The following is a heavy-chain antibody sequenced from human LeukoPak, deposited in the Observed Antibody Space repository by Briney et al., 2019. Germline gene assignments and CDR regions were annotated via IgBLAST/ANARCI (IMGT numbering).Heavy chain of an antibody. V-gene: IGHV4-59*01. CDR1: GGSISSYY. D-gene: IGHD2-2*01. CDR2: IYYSGST. Sequence: SETLSLTCTVSGGSISSYYWSWLRQPPGKGLEWIGYIYYSGSTNYDPSLKSRVTISVDTSKNQFSLKLSSVTAADTAVYYCARHSGYCSSTSCYDWFDPWGQGTLVTVSS. CDR3: ARHSGYCSSTSCYDWFDP. J-gene: IGHJ5*02.